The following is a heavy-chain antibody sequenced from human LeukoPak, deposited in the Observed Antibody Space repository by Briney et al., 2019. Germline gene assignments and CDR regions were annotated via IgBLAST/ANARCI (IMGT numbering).Heavy chain of an antibody. J-gene: IGHJ4*02. D-gene: IGHD5-12*01. CDR3: ARGSGGGYEFDY. Sequence: SETLSLTCAVYGGSFSSYYWSWIRQPPGKGLEWIGYIYYSGSTNYNPSLKSRVTISVDTSKNQFSLKLSSVTAADTAVYYCARGSGGGYEFDYWGQGTLVTVSS. V-gene: IGHV4-59*01. CDR2: IYYSGST. CDR1: GGSFSSYY.